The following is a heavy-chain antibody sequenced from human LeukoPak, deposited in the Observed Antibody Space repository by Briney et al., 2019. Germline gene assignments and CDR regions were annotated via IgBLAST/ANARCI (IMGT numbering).Heavy chain of an antibody. Sequence: ASVKVSCKASGYTFTSYDINWLRQATRQGLEWMGWMNPNSGNTGYAQKFQGRVTMTRNTSISTAYMELSSLRSEDTAVYYCARGYDFWSGRTEFDYWGQGTLVTVSS. CDR3: ARGYDFWSGRTEFDY. V-gene: IGHV1-8*01. D-gene: IGHD3-3*01. CDR2: MNPNSGNT. CDR1: GYTFTSYD. J-gene: IGHJ4*02.